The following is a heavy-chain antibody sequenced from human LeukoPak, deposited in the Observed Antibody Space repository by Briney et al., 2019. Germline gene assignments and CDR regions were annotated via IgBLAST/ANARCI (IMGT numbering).Heavy chain of an antibody. CDR3: ARDESYYYDRLDIRGAFDI. J-gene: IGHJ3*02. D-gene: IGHD3-22*01. CDR1: GYTFTGYY. Sequence: ASVKVSCKASGYTFTGYYMHWVRQAPGQGLEWMGWINPNSGGTNYAPKLQGRVTMTTDTSTSTAYMELRSLRSDDTAVYYCARDESYYYDRLDIRGAFDIWGQGTMVTVSS. V-gene: IGHV1-2*02. CDR2: INPNSGGT.